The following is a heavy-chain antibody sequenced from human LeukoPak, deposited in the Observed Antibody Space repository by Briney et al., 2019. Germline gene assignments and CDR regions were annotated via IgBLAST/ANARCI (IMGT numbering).Heavy chain of an antibody. Sequence: GGSLRLSCAASGFTFSDYDMSWVRQAPGKGLEWVSSISDSTITTYYADPVKGRFTIPRDNSKNTLYLQMKNLRAEDTAVYYCARVMNYYDKLDAFDIWGQGTMVTVSS. J-gene: IGHJ3*02. D-gene: IGHD3-22*01. V-gene: IGHV3-23*01. CDR3: ARVMNYYDKLDAFDI. CDR1: GFTFSDYD. CDR2: ISDSTITT.